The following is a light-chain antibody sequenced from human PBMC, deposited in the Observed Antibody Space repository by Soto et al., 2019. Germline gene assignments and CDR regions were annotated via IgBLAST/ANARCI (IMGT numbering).Light chain of an antibody. CDR2: AAS. CDR3: QQLNSYPYT. V-gene: IGKV1-9*01. J-gene: IGKJ2*01. CDR1: RGISRY. Sequence: DIQLTQSPSFLSASIGDRVTITCRASRGISRYLAGYQQKPGKAPKLLIYAASTLQSGVSARFRGSGSGTEFTLTISSLQPEDCATYSCQQLNSYPYTFGQGTKLEI.